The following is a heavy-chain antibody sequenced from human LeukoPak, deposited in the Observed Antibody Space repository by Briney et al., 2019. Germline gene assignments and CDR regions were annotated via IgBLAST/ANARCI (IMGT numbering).Heavy chain of an antibody. V-gene: IGHV4-59*12. Sequence: PSETLSLTCTVSGGSISSYYWSWIRQPPGKGLEWIGYIYYSGSTYYNPSLKSRVTISVDTSKNQFSLKLSSVTAADTAVYYCARDSGTWFGEEWGQGTLVTVSS. CDR2: IYYSGST. D-gene: IGHD3-10*01. CDR3: ARDSGTWFGEE. J-gene: IGHJ4*02. CDR1: GGSISSYY.